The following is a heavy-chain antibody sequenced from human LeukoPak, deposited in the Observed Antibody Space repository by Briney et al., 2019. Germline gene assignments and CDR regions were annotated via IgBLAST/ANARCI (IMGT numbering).Heavy chain of an antibody. CDR2: IGTAGDT. Sequence: GGSLRLSCAASGFTFSRSDMHWVRQVTGKGLEWVSGIGTAGDTFYPDSVKGRFTISRDNSKNTLYLQMNSLRAEDTAVYYCARVHDYYDSSGYYYWDYWGQGTLVTVSS. CDR3: ARVHDYYDSSGYYYWDY. CDR1: GFTFSRSD. D-gene: IGHD3-22*01. V-gene: IGHV3-13*01. J-gene: IGHJ4*02.